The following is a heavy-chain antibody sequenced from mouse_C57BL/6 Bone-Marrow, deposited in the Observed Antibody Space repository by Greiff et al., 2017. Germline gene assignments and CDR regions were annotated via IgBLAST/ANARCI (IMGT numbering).Heavy chain of an antibody. J-gene: IGHJ1*03. CDR3: ARSRWLLLTYWYFDV. V-gene: IGHV1-85*01. D-gene: IGHD2-3*01. CDR2: IYPRDGST. Sequence: VQRVESGPELVKPGASVKLSCKASGYTFTSYDINWVKQRPGQGLEWIGWIYPRDGSTKYNEKFKGKATLTVDTSSSTAYMGLHSLTSEDSAVYFCARSRWLLLTYWYFDVWGTGTTVTVSS. CDR1: GYTFTSYD.